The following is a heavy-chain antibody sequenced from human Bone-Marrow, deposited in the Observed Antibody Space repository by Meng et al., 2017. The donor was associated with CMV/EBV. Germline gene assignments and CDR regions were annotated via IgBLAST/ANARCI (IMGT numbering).Heavy chain of an antibody. CDR1: GGTFSSYT. D-gene: IGHD2-2*02. J-gene: IGHJ4*02. V-gene: IGHV1-69*02. CDR3: ARLGYCSSTSCYTVSNYYFDY. CDR2: IIPILGIA. Sequence: SVKVSCKASGGTFSSYTISWVRQAPGQGLEWMGRIIPILGIANYAQQFQGRVTITADKSTSTAYMELSSLRSEDTAVYYCARLGYCSSTSCYTVSNYYFDYWGQGTLVTVSS.